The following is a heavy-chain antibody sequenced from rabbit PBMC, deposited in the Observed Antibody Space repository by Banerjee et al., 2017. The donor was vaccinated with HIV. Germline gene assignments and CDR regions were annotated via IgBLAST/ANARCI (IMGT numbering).Heavy chain of an antibody. J-gene: IGHJ4*01. CDR3: ARESAGYAAGAYATMYPNL. CDR1: GFSFSRSYY. CDR2: IDAGSGGQP. V-gene: IGHV1S40*01. D-gene: IGHD6-1*01. Sequence: QSLEESGGDLVQPEGSLTLTCTASGFSFSRSYYMCWVRQAPGKGLEWIGCIDAGSGGQPWYASWAKGRFTISKTSSTTVTLQMTSLTAADTATYFCARESAGYAAGAYATMYPNLWGPGTLVTVS.